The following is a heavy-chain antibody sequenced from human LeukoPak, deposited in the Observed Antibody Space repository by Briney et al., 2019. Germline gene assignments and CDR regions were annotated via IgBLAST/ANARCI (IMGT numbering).Heavy chain of an antibody. D-gene: IGHD1-26*01. CDR1: GFTFSSYA. CDR2: ISGSGGT. J-gene: IGHJ4*02. CDR3: TTDPRTWELLPGDY. V-gene: IGHV3-23*01. Sequence: GGSLRLSCAASGFTFSSYAMSWVRQAPGKGLEWVSGISGSGGTYYADSVKGRFTISRDNSKNTLYLQMNSLKTEDTAVYYCTTDPRTWELLPGDYWGQGTLVTVSS.